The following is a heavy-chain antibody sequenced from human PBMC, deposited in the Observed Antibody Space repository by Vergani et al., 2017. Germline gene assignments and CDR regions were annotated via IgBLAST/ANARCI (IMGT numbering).Heavy chain of an antibody. CDR1: GFTSSYYG. CDR2: ISYDGTQK. J-gene: IGHJ1*01. D-gene: IGHD1-1*01. V-gene: IGHV3-30*03. CDR3: ATKSXGTPGCQIGYFRE. Sequence: QVHLVESGGGVVQPGRSLILSCVVSGFTSSYYGMHWVRQAPGKGLEWVAVISYDGTQKYYADSVKGRFTISRVNSKSTLYLQMNSLRTEDTAVYYCATKSXGTPGCQIGYFREWGQGTLVTVSS.